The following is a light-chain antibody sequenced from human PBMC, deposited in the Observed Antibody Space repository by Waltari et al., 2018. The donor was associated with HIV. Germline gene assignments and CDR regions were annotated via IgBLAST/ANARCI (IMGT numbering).Light chain of an antibody. CDR3: QQYAHLPVT. Sequence: DIQMTQSPSSLSASVGDRVTITCQASQDIRNYLDWYQQKPGKAPKLLIYDASNLDAGVPSRFAGSGSGTHFILTISSLQPEDFATYFCQQYAHLPVTFGQVTRLELK. J-gene: IGKJ5*01. CDR2: DAS. CDR1: QDIRNY. V-gene: IGKV1-33*01.